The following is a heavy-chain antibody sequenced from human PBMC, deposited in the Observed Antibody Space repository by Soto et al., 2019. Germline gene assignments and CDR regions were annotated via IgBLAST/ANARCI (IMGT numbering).Heavy chain of an antibody. CDR3: ARVPPRVAPVFFDY. J-gene: IGHJ4*02. D-gene: IGHD5-12*01. CDR2: MNPNSGNT. CDR1: GYTFTSYD. V-gene: IGHV1-8*01. Sequence: ASVKVSCKASGYTFTSYDINWVRQATGQGLEWMGWMNPNSGNTGYAQKFQGRVTMTRNTSISTAYMELSSLRSEDTAVYYCARVPPRVAPVFFDYWGQGTLVTVSS.